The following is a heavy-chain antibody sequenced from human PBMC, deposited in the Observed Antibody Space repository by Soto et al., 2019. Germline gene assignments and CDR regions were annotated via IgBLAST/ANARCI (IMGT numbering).Heavy chain of an antibody. V-gene: IGHV3-30-3*01. CDR1: GFTFSTHA. D-gene: IGHD1-20*01. Sequence: QVQLVECGGGVVQPGRSLRLSCAASGFTFSTHAMHWVRQAPGKGLECVAIVSFDGSNKYYADSVKGRFTIYRDNSKNTLYRQMSGLTPEDTAVYYCARDQTGITTTGGGRIDHWGQGTLVTVSS. CDR3: ARDQTGITTTGGGRIDH. CDR2: VSFDGSNK. J-gene: IGHJ5*02.